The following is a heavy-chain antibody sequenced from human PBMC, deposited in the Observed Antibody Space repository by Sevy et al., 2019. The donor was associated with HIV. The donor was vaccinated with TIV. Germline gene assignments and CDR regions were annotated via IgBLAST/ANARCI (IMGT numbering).Heavy chain of an antibody. CDR3: AKDYYHDSSGYSYYFDH. Sequence: GGSLRLSCAASGFIFSNYAMNWVRQAPGKGLEWVSSISRSGVRTYYADSVKGRFAISRDNSNNTLYLQVDNLRGKDTAVYYCAKDYYHDSSGYSYYFDHWGQGTLVTVSS. CDR1: GFIFSNYA. J-gene: IGHJ4*02. D-gene: IGHD3-22*01. CDR2: ISRSGVRT. V-gene: IGHV3-23*01.